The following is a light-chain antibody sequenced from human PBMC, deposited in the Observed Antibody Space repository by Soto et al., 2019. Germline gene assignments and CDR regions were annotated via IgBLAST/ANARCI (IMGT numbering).Light chain of an antibody. Sequence: DIQMTQSPSTLSASVGDRVTITCQASQSVSNSLSWYQQKPGKAPRLLIYRASSLEEGVPSRFSGSGSGTEFTLTISSLRPDDFATYYCQQYYSYSPFTFGQGTKLDI. CDR1: QSVSNS. CDR3: QQYYSYSPFT. J-gene: IGKJ2*01. CDR2: RAS. V-gene: IGKV1-5*03.